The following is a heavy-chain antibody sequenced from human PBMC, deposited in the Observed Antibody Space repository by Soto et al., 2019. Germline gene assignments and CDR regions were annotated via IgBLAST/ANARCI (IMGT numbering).Heavy chain of an antibody. CDR3: ARDHIAVAGKYYYGMDV. J-gene: IGHJ6*02. CDR2: IYYSGST. Sequence: SETLSLTCTVSGGSISSGGYYWSWIRQHPGKGLEWIGYIYYSGSTYYNPSLKSRVTISVDTSKNQFSLKLSSVTAADTAVYYCARDHIAVAGKYYYGMDVCGQRTTVTVSS. D-gene: IGHD6-19*01. CDR1: GGSISSGGYY. V-gene: IGHV4-31*03.